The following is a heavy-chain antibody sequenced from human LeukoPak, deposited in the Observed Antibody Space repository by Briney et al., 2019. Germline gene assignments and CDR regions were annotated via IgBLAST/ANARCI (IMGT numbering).Heavy chain of an antibody. J-gene: IGHJ4*02. V-gene: IGHV3-21*01. CDR2: ISRGGNTK. Sequence: GGSLRLSCAASTFVFSVSSMNWVRQAPGKGLEWVSCISRGGNTKNYADSVKGRFTISRDNAKNSLYLQMHSLRVEDTAVFCAADSEFEIPDSCDLWGQGTLVTVSS. CDR3: ADSEFEIPDSCDL. CDR1: TFVFSVSS. D-gene: IGHD6-13*01.